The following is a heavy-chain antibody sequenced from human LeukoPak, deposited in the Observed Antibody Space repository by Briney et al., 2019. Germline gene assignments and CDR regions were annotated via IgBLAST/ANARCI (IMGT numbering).Heavy chain of an antibody. D-gene: IGHD1-26*01. CDR2: VNPSGGST. CDR1: GYTFTSYY. CDR3: VSSGSYRPEFVQ. V-gene: IGHV1-46*01. Sequence: GASVKVSCKASGYTFTSYYMHWVRQAPGQGLEWMGIVNPSGGSTSYAQKFQGRVTMTRDTSTSTVYMELSSLRSEDTAVYGCVSSGSYRPEFVQWGQGTLVIVSS. J-gene: IGHJ4*02.